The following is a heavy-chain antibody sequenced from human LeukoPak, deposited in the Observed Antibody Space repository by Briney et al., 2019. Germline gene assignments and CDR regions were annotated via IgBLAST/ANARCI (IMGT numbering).Heavy chain of an antibody. J-gene: IGHJ4*02. V-gene: IGHV1-8*01. Sequence: ASVKVSCKASGYTFTSYDINWVRQATGQGLEWMGWMNPNSGNTGYAQKFQGRVTMTRNTSISTAYMELSSLRSEDTAVYYCARGLRYPISRSAYYFDYWGQGTLVTVSS. CDR1: GYTFTSYD. D-gene: IGHD3-9*01. CDR3: ARGLRYPISRSAYYFDY. CDR2: MNPNSGNT.